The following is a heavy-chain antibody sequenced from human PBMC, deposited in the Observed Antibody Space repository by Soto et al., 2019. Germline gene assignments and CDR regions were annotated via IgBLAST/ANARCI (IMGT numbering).Heavy chain of an antibody. V-gene: IGHV1-69*12. CDR1: GGTFSSYA. D-gene: IGHD3-16*02. CDR2: IIPIFGTA. Sequence: QVQLVQSGAEVKKPGSSVKVSCKASGGTFSSYAISWVRQAPGQGLEWMGGIIPIFGTANYAQKFQSRVTITADDSTSTAYMELSSLRSEDTAVYYCGRVSDYYYGMDVWGQGTTVTVSS. CDR3: GRVSDYYYGMDV. J-gene: IGHJ6*02.